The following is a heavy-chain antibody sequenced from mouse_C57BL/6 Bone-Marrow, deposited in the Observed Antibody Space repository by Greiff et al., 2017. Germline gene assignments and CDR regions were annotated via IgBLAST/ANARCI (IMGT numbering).Heavy chain of an antibody. V-gene: IGHV5-17*01. Sequence: EVQLVESGGGLVKPGGSLKLCCAASGFTFSDYGMHWVRQAPEKGLEWVAYISSGSSTIYYADTVKGRFTISRDNAKNTLFLQMTSLRSEDTAMYYCARDGYYVAWFAYWGQGTLVTVSA. CDR3: ARDGYYVAWFAY. CDR2: ISSGSSTI. J-gene: IGHJ3*01. CDR1: GFTFSDYG. D-gene: IGHD2-3*01.